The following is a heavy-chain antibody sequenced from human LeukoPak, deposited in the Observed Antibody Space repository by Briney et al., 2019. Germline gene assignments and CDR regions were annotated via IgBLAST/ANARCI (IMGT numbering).Heavy chain of an antibody. CDR1: GGSFSGYY. V-gene: IGHV4-4*08. CDR2: IHSSGYT. Sequence: PSETLSLTCAVYGGSFSGYYWSWIRQPPGQGLEWIAYIHSSGYTNYNPYLESRVTISIDTSRNQFSLRLTSVSAADTAVYYCAQRQGPLSGSYDYFDPWGQGTLVIVSS. D-gene: IGHD1-26*01. J-gene: IGHJ5*02. CDR3: AQRQGPLSGSYDYFDP.